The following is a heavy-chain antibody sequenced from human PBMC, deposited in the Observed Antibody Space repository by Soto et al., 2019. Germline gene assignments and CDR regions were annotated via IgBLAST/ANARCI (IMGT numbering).Heavy chain of an antibody. Sequence: ASVKVSCKASGCTFTSYYMHWVRQAPGQGLEWMGIINPSGGSTSYAQKFQGRVTMTRDTSTSTVYMELSSLRSEDTAVYYCARDGTMYSSSWFPLDYWGQGTLVTVSS. D-gene: IGHD6-13*01. J-gene: IGHJ4*02. CDR3: ARDGTMYSSSWFPLDY. CDR1: GCTFTSYY. CDR2: INPSGGST. V-gene: IGHV1-46*01.